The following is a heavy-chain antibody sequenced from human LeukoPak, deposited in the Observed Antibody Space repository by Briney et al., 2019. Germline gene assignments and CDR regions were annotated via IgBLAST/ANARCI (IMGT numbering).Heavy chain of an antibody. J-gene: IGHJ6*03. V-gene: IGHV4-38-2*02. CDR3: ARDGRGLGFYYYYMDV. CDR1: SYSINSGYY. CDR2: IYRSGST. Sequence: SETLSLTCTVSSYSINSGYYWGWIRQPPGKGLEWIGNIYRSGSTYYNPSLKSRVTISVDTSKNQFSLKLSSVTAADTAVYYCARDGRGLGFYYYYMDVWGKGTTVTVSS.